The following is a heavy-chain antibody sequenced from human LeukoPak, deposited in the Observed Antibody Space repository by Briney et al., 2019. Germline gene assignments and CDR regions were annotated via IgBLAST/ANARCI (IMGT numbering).Heavy chain of an antibody. CDR2: INSDGGST. J-gene: IGHJ4*02. D-gene: IGHD5-24*01. CDR1: GFTFSSYW. Sequence: QPGGSLRLSCTASGFTFSSYWMHWVRQAPGKGLVWVSRINSDGGSTSYADSVKGRFTISRDNAKNTLYLQMNSLRAEDTAVYYCARRIQGMAPYYIDYWGQGTLVTVSS. CDR3: ARRIQGMAPYYIDY. V-gene: IGHV3-74*01.